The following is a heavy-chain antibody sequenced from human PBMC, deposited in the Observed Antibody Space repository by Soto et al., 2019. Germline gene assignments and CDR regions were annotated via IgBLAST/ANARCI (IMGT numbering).Heavy chain of an antibody. V-gene: IGHV1-18*01. Sequence: ASVKVSCKASGYTFTNSGIIWVRQAPGQGLEWLGWINTDNGNTNYAQHLQGRVTLTTDTSTSTAYMDLRSLRSDDTAVYYCARDQGPSSGYYPYWFDPWGQGTLVTVSS. J-gene: IGHJ5*02. D-gene: IGHD3-22*01. CDR3: ARDQGPSSGYYPYWFDP. CDR1: GYTFTNSG. CDR2: INTDNGNT.